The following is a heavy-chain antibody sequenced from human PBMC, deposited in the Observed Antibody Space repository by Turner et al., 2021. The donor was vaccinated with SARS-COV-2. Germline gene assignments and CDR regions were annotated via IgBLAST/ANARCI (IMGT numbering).Heavy chain of an antibody. CDR2: ISWNSDNI. J-gene: IGHJ6*02. V-gene: IGHV3-9*01. D-gene: IGHD1-26*01. CDR3: AKDMLGIYYYYGMDL. Sequence: EVQLVESGGGLVQPGRSLRFSCAASGFTFDDYAMHWVRQAPGKGLEWVSGISWNSDNIGYSDSVKGRFTISRDNAKNFLYLQMNSLRAEDTALYYCAKDMLGIYYYYGMDLWGQGTTVTVSS. CDR1: GFTFDDYA.